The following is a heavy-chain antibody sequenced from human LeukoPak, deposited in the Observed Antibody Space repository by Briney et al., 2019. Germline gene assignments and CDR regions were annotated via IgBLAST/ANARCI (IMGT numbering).Heavy chain of an antibody. J-gene: IGHJ6*03. CDR3: ARVGAATFYWYYMDV. D-gene: IGHD2-15*01. CDR2: IKQDGSDK. CDR1: GGSFSTSY. V-gene: IGHV3-7*01. Sequence: PSETLSLTCTVSGGSFSTSYWSWLRQFPGKGLEWVANIKQDGSDKYYVDSLKGRFTVSRDNAKKLLYLQINSLRVGDTAVYFCARVGAATFYWYYMDVWGKGTTVTVSS.